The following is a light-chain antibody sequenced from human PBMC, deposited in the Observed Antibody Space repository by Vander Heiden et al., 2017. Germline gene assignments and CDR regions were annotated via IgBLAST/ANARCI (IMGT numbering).Light chain of an antibody. V-gene: IGKV1-27*01. CDR1: QGISNY. Sequence: DTQMTQPPGSVSASAVNRVTITSRASQGISNYLAWYQQKPGKVPKLLIYAASTLQSGVPSRFSGSGSGTDFTLTISSLQPEDVATFYCQKYNSAPWTFGQGTKVEIK. J-gene: IGKJ1*01. CDR2: AAS. CDR3: QKYNSAPWT.